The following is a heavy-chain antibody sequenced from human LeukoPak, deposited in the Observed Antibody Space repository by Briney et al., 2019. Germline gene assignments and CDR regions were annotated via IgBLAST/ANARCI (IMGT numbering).Heavy chain of an antibody. CDR1: GGSISSYY. V-gene: IGHV4-59*01. D-gene: IGHD6-19*01. CDR3: ARAVGGSSGWYIKYYFDY. J-gene: IGHJ4*02. Sequence: SETLSLTCTVSGGSISSYYWSWIRQPPGKGLEWIGYIYYSGSTNYNPSLESRVTIPVDTSKNQFSLKLSSVTAADTAVYYCARAVGGSSGWYIKYYFDYWGQGTLVTVSS. CDR2: IYYSGST.